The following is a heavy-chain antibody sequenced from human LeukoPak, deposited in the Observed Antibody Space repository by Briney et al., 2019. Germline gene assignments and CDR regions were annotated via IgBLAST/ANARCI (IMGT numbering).Heavy chain of an antibody. CDR2: IYYSGST. D-gene: IGHD5-24*01. CDR3: AKLSGLATQVLYYFDY. J-gene: IGHJ4*02. Sequence: SETLSLTCTVSGGSISSYYWSWIRQPPGKGLEWIGYIYYSGSTNYNPSLKSRVTISVDTSKNQFSLKLSSVTAADTAVYYCAKLSGLATQVLYYFDYWGQGTLVTVSS. V-gene: IGHV4-59*01. CDR1: GGSISSYY.